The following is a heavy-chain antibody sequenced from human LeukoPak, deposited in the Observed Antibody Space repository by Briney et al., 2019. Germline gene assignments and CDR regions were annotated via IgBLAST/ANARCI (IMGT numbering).Heavy chain of an antibody. CDR3: ARASPRSGWLQESHYYMDV. V-gene: IGHV1-69*01. CDR1: GGTFSTYA. J-gene: IGHJ6*03. D-gene: IGHD6-19*01. Sequence: GASVMVSCKASGGTFSTYALSWVRQAPGQGLEWMGGIIPIFGTANYAQNFQGRVTITADESTTTAYIELNSLKSEDTAVYFCARASPRSGWLQESHYYMDVWGKGTTVTVSS. CDR2: IIPIFGTA.